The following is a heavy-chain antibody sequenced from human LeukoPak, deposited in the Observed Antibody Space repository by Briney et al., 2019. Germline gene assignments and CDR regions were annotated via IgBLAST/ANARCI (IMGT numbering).Heavy chain of an antibody. CDR2: IYYSGST. J-gene: IGHJ5*02. V-gene: IGHV4-31*03. Sequence: SETLSLPCTVSGGSISSGGYYWSWIRQHPGKGLEWIGYIYYSGSTYYNPSLKSRDTISVDPSKNQFSLKLSSVTAADTAVYYCARAVIDSSGYYLGDWFDPWGQGTLVTFSS. CDR3: ARAVIDSSGYYLGDWFDP. CDR1: GGSISSGGYY. D-gene: IGHD3-22*01.